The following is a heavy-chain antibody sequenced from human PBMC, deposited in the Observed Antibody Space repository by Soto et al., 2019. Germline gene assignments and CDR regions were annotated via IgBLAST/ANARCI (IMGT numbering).Heavy chain of an antibody. Sequence: ASVKVSCKASGYTFTSYDINWVRQATGQGLEWMGWMNPNSGNTGYAQKFQGRVTMTRNTSISTAYMELSSLRSEDTAVYYCARGTHYDFWSGYRGGGTWFDPWGQGTLVTVSS. J-gene: IGHJ5*02. D-gene: IGHD3-3*01. CDR1: GYTFTSYD. CDR3: ARGTHYDFWSGYRGGGTWFDP. V-gene: IGHV1-8*01. CDR2: MNPNSGNT.